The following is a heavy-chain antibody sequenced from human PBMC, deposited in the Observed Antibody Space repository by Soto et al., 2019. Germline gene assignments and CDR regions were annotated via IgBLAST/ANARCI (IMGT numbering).Heavy chain of an antibody. D-gene: IGHD3-3*01. V-gene: IGHV3-30*18. CDR2: ISYDGSNK. Sequence: GSLRLSCAASGFTFSSYGMRWVRQAPGKGLEWVAVISYDGSNKYYADSVKGRFTISRDNSKNTLYLQMNSLRAEDTAVYYCAKDLYYDFXXGIPMSGXAPSVYWGQGTLVTVSS. J-gene: IGHJ4*02. CDR1: GFTFSSYG. CDR3: AKDLYYDFXXGIPMSGXAPSVY.